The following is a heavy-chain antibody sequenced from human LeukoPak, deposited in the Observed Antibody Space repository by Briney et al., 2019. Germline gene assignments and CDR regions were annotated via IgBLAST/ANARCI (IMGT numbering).Heavy chain of an antibody. J-gene: IGHJ4*02. D-gene: IGHD3-22*01. V-gene: IGHV3-7*01. CDR2: IKQDGSEK. CDR3: ATLVITPPDY. Sequence: GGSLRLSCAASEFSVGSNYMTWVRQAPGKGLEWVANIKQDGSEKYYVDSVKGRFTISRDNAKNSLYLQMNSLRAEDTAVYYCATLVITPPDYWGQGTLVTVSS. CDR1: EFSVGSNY.